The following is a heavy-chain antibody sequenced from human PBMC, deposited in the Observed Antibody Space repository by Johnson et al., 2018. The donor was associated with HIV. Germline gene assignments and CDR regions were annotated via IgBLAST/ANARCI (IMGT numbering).Heavy chain of an antibody. V-gene: IGHV3-30*14. Sequence: QVQLVESGGGLIQPGGSLRLSCAASEFTVSSYDMSYVRQAPGKGLEWVAVISYDGSNKYYADSVKGRFTISRDNSNNTLYLLMNSLRAEDTAVYYCARGLTGEQVDIWGQGTMVTVSP. CDR3: ARGLTGEQVDI. CDR1: EFTVSSYD. J-gene: IGHJ3*02. D-gene: IGHD3-16*01. CDR2: ISYDGSNK.